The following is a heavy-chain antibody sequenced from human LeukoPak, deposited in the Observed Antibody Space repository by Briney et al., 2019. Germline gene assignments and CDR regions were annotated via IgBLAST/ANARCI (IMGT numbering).Heavy chain of an antibody. V-gene: IGHV1-69*05. CDR3: ARGETGTTSSVSPAY. D-gene: IGHD1-14*01. J-gene: IGHJ4*02. CDR2: IIPIFGTA. Sequence: SVKVSCKASGGTFSSYAISWVRQAPGQGLEWMGGIIPIFGTANYAQKFQGRVTITTDESTSTAYMELSSLRSEDTAVYYCARGETGTTSSVSPAYWGQGTLVTVSS. CDR1: GGTFSSYA.